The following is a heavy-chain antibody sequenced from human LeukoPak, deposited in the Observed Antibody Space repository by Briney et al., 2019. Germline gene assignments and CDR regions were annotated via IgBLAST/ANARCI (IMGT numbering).Heavy chain of an antibody. J-gene: IGHJ4*02. CDR1: GGSISTYY. CDR2: IYYSGST. D-gene: IGHD6-13*01. Sequence: SETLSLTCTASGGSISTYYWSWIRQPPGKGLEWIGYIYYSGSTNYNPSLKSRVTISVDTSKNQFSLKLSSVTAADTAVYYCARVLYSSYLDYWGQGTLVTVSS. CDR3: ARVLYSSYLDY. V-gene: IGHV4-59*01.